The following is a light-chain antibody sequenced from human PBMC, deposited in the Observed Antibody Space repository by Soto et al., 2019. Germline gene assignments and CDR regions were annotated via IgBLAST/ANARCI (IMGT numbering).Light chain of an antibody. V-gene: IGLV1-40*01. J-gene: IGLJ2*01. CDR3: QSYDTSLSASV. CDR1: TSNIGAGYD. Sequence: QSVLTQPPSVSGAPGQRVTIACTGSTSNIGAGYDVHWYQQLPGTAPKLLIYGNSNRPSGVPDRFSGSKSGTSASLAITGLQADDEADYYCQSYDTSLSASVFGGGTQLTVL. CDR2: GNS.